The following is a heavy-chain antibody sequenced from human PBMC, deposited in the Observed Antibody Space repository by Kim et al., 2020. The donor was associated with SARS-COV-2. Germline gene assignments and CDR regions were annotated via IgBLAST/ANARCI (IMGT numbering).Heavy chain of an antibody. CDR3: AREGVPTYYYDSSGYYSPGFDI. D-gene: IGHD3-22*01. Sequence: GGSLRLSCAASGFTFSSYSMKWVRQAPGKGLEWVSSISSSSSYIYYADSVKGRFTISRDNAKNSLYLQMNSLRAEDTAVYYCAREGVPTYYYDSSGYYSPGFDIWDQGTMVTVSS. V-gene: IGHV3-21*01. CDR2: ISSSSSYI. J-gene: IGHJ3*02. CDR1: GFTFSSYS.